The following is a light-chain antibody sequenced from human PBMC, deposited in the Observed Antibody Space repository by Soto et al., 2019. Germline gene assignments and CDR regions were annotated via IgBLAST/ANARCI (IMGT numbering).Light chain of an antibody. J-gene: IGLJ2*01. Sequence: QSVLTQPPSASGTPGQRVTISCSGSSSNIGNNPVNWFQQLPGTAPKLLIYSNYKRPSGVPDRFSGSKSGASAFLAISGLQSEDEADYYCAAWEDSVNGVIFGGGTKVTVL. CDR3: AAWEDSVNGVI. V-gene: IGLV1-44*01. CDR1: SSNIGNNP. CDR2: SNY.